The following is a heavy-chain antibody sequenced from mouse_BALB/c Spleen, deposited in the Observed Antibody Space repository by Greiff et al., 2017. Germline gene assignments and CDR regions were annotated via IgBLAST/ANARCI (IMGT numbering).Heavy chain of an antibody. CDR3: ARGGKRESFDY. CDR1: GYTFSSYW. Sequence: VQLQQSGAELMKPGASVKISCKATGYTFSSYWIEWVKQRPGHGLEWIGEILPGSGSTNYNEKFKGKATFTADTSSNTAYMQLSSLTSEDSAVYYCARGGKRESFDYWGQGTTLTVSS. V-gene: IGHV1-9*01. J-gene: IGHJ2*01. CDR2: ILPGSGST.